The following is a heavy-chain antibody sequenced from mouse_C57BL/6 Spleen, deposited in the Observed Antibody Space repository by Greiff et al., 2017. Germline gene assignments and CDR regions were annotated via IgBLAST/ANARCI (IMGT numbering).Heavy chain of an antibody. CDR1: GFSLTSYG. Sequence: QVQLKESGPGLVQPSQSLSITCTVSGFSLTSYGVHWVRQSPGKGLEWLGVIWSGGSTDYNAAFISRLIISKDNSKSQVFFKLNSLQADDTAIYYCARRATEGYFGVWGTGTTVTVSS. CDR3: ARRATEGYFGV. D-gene: IGHD3-1*01. V-gene: IGHV2-2*01. CDR2: IWSGGST. J-gene: IGHJ1*03.